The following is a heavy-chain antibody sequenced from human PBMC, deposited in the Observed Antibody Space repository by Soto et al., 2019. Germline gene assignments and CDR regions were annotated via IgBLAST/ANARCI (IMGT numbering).Heavy chain of an antibody. CDR1: GYSFTSYW. J-gene: IGHJ5*02. CDR3: ARAGGKYSGYDLGWFDP. CDR2: IDPSDSYT. Sequence: EVQLVQSGAEVKKPGESLRISCKGSGYSFTSYWISWVRQMPGKGLEWMGRIDPSDSYTNYSPSFQGHVTISADKSISTAYLQWSSLKASDTAMYYCARAGGKYSGYDLGWFDPWGQGTLVTVSS. V-gene: IGHV5-10-1*03. D-gene: IGHD5-12*01.